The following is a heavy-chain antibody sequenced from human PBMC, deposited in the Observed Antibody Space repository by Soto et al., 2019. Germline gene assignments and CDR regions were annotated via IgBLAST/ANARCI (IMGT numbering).Heavy chain of an antibody. CDR2: ISTYNGNT. D-gene: IGHD6-19*01. V-gene: IGHV1-18*04. J-gene: IGHJ6*02. CDR3: ARYGYSSGWYLGTGMGV. Sequence: QVQLVQSGAEVKKPGASLKVSCQASGYSFSDYGIAWVRQAPGQGLAWVGWISTYNGNTNYAQKFQGRVTMTTDTSANTAYMELRSLRSDDTAMYYCARYGYSSGWYLGTGMGVWGQGTPVTVSS. CDR1: GYSFSDYG.